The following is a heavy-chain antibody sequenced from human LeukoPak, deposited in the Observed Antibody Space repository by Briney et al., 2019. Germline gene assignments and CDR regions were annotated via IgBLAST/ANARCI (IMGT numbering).Heavy chain of an antibody. CDR3: TTVGRDDAFDI. Sequence: GGSLRLSCAASGFTFSNAWMSWVRQAPGKGLEWVCRIKSKTDGGTTDYAAPVKGRFTISRDDSKNTLYLQMNSLKTEDTAVYYCTTVGRDDAFDIWGQGTMVTVSS. CDR1: GFTFSNAW. CDR2: IKSKTDGGTT. V-gene: IGHV3-15*01. D-gene: IGHD1-14*01. J-gene: IGHJ3*02.